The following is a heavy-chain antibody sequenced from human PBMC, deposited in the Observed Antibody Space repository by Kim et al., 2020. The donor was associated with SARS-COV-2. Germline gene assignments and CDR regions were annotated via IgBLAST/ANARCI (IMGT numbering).Heavy chain of an antibody. CDR2: IYYSGST. Sequence: SETLSLTCTVSGGSISSSSYYWGWIRQPPGKGLEWIGSIYYSGSTYYNPSLKSRVTISVDTSKNQFSLKLSSMTAADTAVYYCATINYSSGWPYFDYWGQGTLVTVSS. J-gene: IGHJ4*02. V-gene: IGHV4-39*01. CDR3: ATINYSSGWPYFDY. CDR1: GGSISSSSYY. D-gene: IGHD6-19*01.